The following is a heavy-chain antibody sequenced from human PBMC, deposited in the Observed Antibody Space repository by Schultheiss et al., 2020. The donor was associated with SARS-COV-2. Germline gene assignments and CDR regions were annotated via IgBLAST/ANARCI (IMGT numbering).Heavy chain of an antibody. CDR3: ARTILYSSGYYPEYYFDY. CDR1: GGSISSYY. D-gene: IGHD3-22*01. Sequence: SETLSLTCTVSGGSISSYYWSWIRQPPGKGLEWIGYIYYSGSTNYNPSLKSRVTISVDTSKNQFSLKLSSVTAADTAVYYCARTILYSSGYYPEYYFDYWGQGTLVTVSS. V-gene: IGHV4-59*08. J-gene: IGHJ4*02. CDR2: IYYSGST.